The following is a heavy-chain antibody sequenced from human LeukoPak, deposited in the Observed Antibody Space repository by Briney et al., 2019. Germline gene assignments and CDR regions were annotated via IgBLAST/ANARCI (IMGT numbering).Heavy chain of an antibody. CDR3: ASYGSSFHRYYYYMDV. V-gene: IGHV4-59*01. CDR1: GGSISSYY. D-gene: IGHD6-13*01. CDR2: IYYSGST. Sequence: SETLSLTCTVSGGSISSYYWSWLRQPPGKGLEWIGYIYYSGSTNYNPSLTSRVTISVDTSKNHFSLKLSSVTAADTAVYYCASYGSSFHRYYYYMDVWGKGTTVTVSS. J-gene: IGHJ6*03.